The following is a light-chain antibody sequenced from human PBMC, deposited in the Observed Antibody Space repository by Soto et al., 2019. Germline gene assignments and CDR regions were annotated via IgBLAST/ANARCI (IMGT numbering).Light chain of an antibody. CDR1: QTISID. Sequence: DIQMTQSPSSLSASVGDRVTITCRASQTISIDLNWYQQTPGKVPTLLISATSTLQSGVPSRFVGSGSGTDFTLTISSLQPEDFATYYCQQSHSTPTFGGGTKVEIK. V-gene: IGKV1-39*01. J-gene: IGKJ4*01. CDR2: ATS. CDR3: QQSHSTPT.